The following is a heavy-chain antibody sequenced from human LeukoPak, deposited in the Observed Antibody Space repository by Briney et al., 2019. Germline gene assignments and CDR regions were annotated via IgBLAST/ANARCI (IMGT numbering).Heavy chain of an antibody. V-gene: IGHV4-39*07. D-gene: IGHD3-10*01. Sequence: PLETLSLTCTVSGGSISSSSNYWGWIRQPPGMGLEWIGSIYYSGSTYYNPSLKSRVTISVDTSKNQFSLNLSSVTAADTAVYYCVRDKGVVSWFDPWGQGILVTVSS. J-gene: IGHJ5*02. CDR1: GGSISSSSNY. CDR2: IYYSGST. CDR3: VRDKGVVSWFDP.